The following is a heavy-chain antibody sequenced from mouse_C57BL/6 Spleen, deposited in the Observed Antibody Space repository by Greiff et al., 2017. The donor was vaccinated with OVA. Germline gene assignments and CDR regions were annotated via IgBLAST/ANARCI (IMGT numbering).Heavy chain of an antibody. J-gene: IGHJ2*01. D-gene: IGHD1-1*01. V-gene: IGHV14-2*01. CDR1: GFNIKDYY. CDR2: IDPEDGET. Sequence: EVKLQESGAELVKPGASVKLSCTASGFNIKDYYMHWVKQRTEQGLEWIGRIDPEDGETKYAPKFQGKATITADTSSNTAYLQLSSLTSEDTAVYYCALYYYGLGYWGQGTTLTVSS. CDR3: ALYYYGLGY.